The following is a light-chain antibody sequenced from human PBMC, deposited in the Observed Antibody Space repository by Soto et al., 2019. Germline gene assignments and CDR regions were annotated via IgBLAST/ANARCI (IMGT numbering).Light chain of an antibody. J-gene: IGLJ1*01. CDR1: SSDVGGSKY. Sequence: QSALTQPASVSGSPGQSITISCTGTSSDVGGSKYVSWYQHHPGKAPKLMIYEVSHRPSGVSNRFSGSKSGNTASLTIAGLQAEDEADYYCGSYTSSSTYVFGTGTEVTVL. CDR3: GSYTSSSTYV. V-gene: IGLV2-14*01. CDR2: EVS.